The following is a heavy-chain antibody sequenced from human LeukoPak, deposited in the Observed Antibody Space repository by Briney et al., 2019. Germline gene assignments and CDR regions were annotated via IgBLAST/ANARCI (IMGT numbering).Heavy chain of an antibody. CDR2: INPNSGGT. J-gene: IGHJ4*02. CDR1: GYTFTSYG. V-gene: IGHV1-2*02. CDR3: ARGGIQLWSY. D-gene: IGHD5-18*01. Sequence: ASVKVSCRASGYTFTSYGISWVRQAPGQGLEWMGWINPNSGGTSFAQKFQGRVTMTRDTSISAAYMELSSLTSDDTAVYYCARGGIQLWSYWGQGTLVTVSS.